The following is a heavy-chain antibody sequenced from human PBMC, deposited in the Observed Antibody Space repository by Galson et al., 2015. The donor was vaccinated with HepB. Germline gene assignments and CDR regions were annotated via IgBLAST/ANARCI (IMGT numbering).Heavy chain of an antibody. J-gene: IGHJ2*01. CDR3: ARDRQNCGGDCYWPNWYFDL. CDR2: ISSSSSTI. D-gene: IGHD2-21*01. CDR1: GFTFSSYS. Sequence: SLRLSCAASGFTFSSYSMNWVRRAPGKGLEWVSYISSSSSTIYYADSVKGRFTISRDNAKNSLYLQMNSLRDEDTAVYYCARDRQNCGGDCYWPNWYFDLWGRGTLVTVSS. V-gene: IGHV3-48*02.